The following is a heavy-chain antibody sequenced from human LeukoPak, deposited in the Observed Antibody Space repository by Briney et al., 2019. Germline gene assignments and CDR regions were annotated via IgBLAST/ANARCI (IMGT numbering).Heavy chain of an antibody. CDR3: ARHATGSYSVPWLDP. D-gene: IGHD3-10*01. J-gene: IGHJ5*02. CDR1: GGSISNHY. CDR2: FSDSGNT. V-gene: IGHV4-59*08. Sequence: SETLSLTCTVSGGSISNHYWSWIRQPPGRGLEWIGYFSDSGNTIYNPSLKSRVAILGDTSKNQFSLKLSSVTAADTAVYYCARHATGSYSVPWLDPWGQGTLVTVSS.